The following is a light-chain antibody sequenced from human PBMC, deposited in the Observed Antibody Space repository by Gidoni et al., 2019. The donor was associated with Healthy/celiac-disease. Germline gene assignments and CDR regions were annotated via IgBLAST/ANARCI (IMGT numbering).Light chain of an antibody. CDR1: QSLLHSNGYNS. V-gene: IGKV2-28*01. Sequence: DILMTQSPLSLPVTPGEPASISCRSSQSLLHSNGYNSLDWYLQKPGQSPQLLIYLGSNRASGVPDRFSGSGSGTDFTLKISRVEAEDVGVYYCMQALQTPYTFGQGTKLEIK. J-gene: IGKJ2*01. CDR3: MQALQTPYT. CDR2: LGS.